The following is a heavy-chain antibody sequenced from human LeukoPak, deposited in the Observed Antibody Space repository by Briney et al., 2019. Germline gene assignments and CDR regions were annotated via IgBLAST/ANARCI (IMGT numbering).Heavy chain of an antibody. V-gene: IGHV3-21*01. CDR2: ISSSSSYI. Sequence: PGGSLRLSCAASGFTFSSYSMNWVRQAPGKGLEWVSFISSSSSYIYYADSVKGRFTISRDNAKNSLYLQMNSLRAEDTAVYYCARGTEINFDYWGQGTLVTVSS. CDR1: GFTFSSYS. J-gene: IGHJ4*02. D-gene: IGHD1-1*01. CDR3: ARGTEINFDY.